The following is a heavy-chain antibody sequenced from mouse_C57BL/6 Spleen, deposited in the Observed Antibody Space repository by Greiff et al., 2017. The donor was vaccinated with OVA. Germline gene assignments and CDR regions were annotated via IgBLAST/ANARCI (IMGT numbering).Heavy chain of an antibody. J-gene: IGHJ1*03. CDR1: GYTFTSYW. D-gene: IGHD1-1*01. V-gene: IGHV1-53*01. CDR3: ARSKYYGSWYFDV. Sequence: VQLPQPGTELVKPGASVKLSCKASGYTFTSYWMHWVKQRPGQGLEWIGNINPSNGGTNYNEKFKSKATLTVDKSYSTAYMQLSSLTSEDSAVYYCARSKYYGSWYFDVWGTGTTGTVSS. CDR2: INPSNGGT.